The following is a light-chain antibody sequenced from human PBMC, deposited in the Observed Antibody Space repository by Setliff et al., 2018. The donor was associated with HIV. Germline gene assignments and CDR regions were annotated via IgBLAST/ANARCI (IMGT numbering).Light chain of an antibody. Sequence: QSVLTQPASVSGSLGQSITISCTGTSSDVGDYNYVSWYQQHPGKAPKLMIYAVTHRPSGVSNRFSGSKSGNTASLTISRLQAEDEADYYCCSYTSSRTVVFGGGTKVTVL. CDR3: CSYTSSRTVV. J-gene: IGLJ3*02. CDR1: SSDVGDYNY. CDR2: AVT. V-gene: IGLV2-14*03.